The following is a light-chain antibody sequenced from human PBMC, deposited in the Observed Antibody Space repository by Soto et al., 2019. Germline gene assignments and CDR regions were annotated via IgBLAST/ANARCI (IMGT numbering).Light chain of an antibody. V-gene: IGKV3-20*01. Sequence: EIVMTQSPATLSVSPGERATLSCRASQSVSNNYLAWYQQKPGQAPRLLIYGASNRATGIPDRFSGSGSGTDFTLTISRLEPEALAVYYCQQYGSSGTFGQGTKVDIK. J-gene: IGKJ1*01. CDR3: QQYGSSGT. CDR1: QSVSNNY. CDR2: GAS.